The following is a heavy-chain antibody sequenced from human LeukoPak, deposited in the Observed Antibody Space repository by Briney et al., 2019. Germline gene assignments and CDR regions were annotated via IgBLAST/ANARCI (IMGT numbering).Heavy chain of an antibody. Sequence: GGSLRLSCAASGLTVSGNFMSWVRQAPGKGPEWVSVIYSGGSTYYADSVKGGFSISRDNSKNTLYLLMNSLRSDDMAVYYCARVRYSYKGFGKNWFDPWGQGTLVTVSS. J-gene: IGHJ5*02. CDR3: ARVRYSYKGFGKNWFDP. CDR2: IYSGGST. D-gene: IGHD5-18*01. V-gene: IGHV3-53*05. CDR1: GLTVSGNF.